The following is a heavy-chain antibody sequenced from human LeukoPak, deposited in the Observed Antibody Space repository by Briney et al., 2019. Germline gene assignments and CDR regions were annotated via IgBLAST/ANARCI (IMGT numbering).Heavy chain of an antibody. V-gene: IGHV4-30-4*01. D-gene: IGHD2-15*01. Sequence: SQTLSLTCTVSGGSISSVDYYWSWIRQPPGKGLERIGYIYYSGSTYYNPSLKSRVTISVATSKNQFSLKLSSVTAADTAVYYCARAREGYSSGSVRFDYWGQGTLVTVSS. CDR2: IYYSGST. CDR1: GGSISSVDYY. J-gene: IGHJ4*02. CDR3: ARAREGYSSGSVRFDY.